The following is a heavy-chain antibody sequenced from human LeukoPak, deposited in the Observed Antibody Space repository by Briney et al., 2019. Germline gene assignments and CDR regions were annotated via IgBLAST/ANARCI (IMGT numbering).Heavy chain of an antibody. CDR3: ARDPKTSAFDI. CDR1: GYTFTSYY. Sequence: ASVKVSCKASGYTFTSYYMHWVRQAPGQGLEWMGIINPSSGSTSYAQKFQGRVTMTRDMSTSTVYMELSSLRSEDTAVYYCARDPKTSAFDIWGQGTMVTVSS. J-gene: IGHJ3*02. V-gene: IGHV1-46*01. CDR2: INPSSGST.